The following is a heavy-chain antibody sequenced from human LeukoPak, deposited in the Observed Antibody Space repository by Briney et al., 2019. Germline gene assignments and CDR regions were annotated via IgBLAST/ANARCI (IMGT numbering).Heavy chain of an antibody. D-gene: IGHD3-3*01. J-gene: IGHJ4*02. CDR3: ASGESTPFWSGYYYYFDY. CDR2: IIPIFGTA. CDR1: GGTFSSYA. V-gene: IGHV1-69*05. Sequence: GASVKVSCKASGGTFSSYAISWVRQAPGQGLEWKGGIIPIFGTANYAQKFQGRVTITTDESTSTAYMELSSLRSEDTAVYYCASGESTPFWSGYYYYFDYWGQGTLVTVSS.